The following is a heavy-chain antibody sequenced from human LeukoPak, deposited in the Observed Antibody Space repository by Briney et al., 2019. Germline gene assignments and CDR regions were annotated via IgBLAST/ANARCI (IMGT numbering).Heavy chain of an antibody. Sequence: SVKVSCKASGFTFTSSAMQWVRQARGQRLEWIGWIVVGSGNTNYAQKFQERVTITRDMSTSTAYMELSSLRSEDTAVYYCAAVEGGHETPQGPFDSWGQGTLVTVSS. CDR3: AAVEGGHETPQGPFDS. V-gene: IGHV1-58*02. D-gene: IGHD5-12*01. CDR1: GFTFTSSA. J-gene: IGHJ4*02. CDR2: IVVGSGNT.